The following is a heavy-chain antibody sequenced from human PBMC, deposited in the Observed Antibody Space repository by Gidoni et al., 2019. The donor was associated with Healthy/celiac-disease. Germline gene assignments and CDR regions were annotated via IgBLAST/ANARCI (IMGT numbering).Heavy chain of an antibody. V-gene: IGHV4-31*03. CDR1: GGSISSGGYY. Sequence: QVQLQESGPGLVKPSQTLSLTSTVPGGSISSGGYYWSWIRQHPGKGLEWIGYIYYMGSTYYNPSRNSRVTISVDTSKNQFSLKLSAVTAADTAVYYCAGISTSGVWGSTSSFDYWGQGTLVTVSS. CDR3: AGISTSGVWGSTSSFDY. CDR2: IYYMGST. J-gene: IGHJ4*02. D-gene: IGHD3-16*01.